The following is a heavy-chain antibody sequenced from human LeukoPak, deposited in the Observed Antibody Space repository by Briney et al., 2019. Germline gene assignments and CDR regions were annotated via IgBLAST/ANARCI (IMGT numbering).Heavy chain of an antibody. D-gene: IGHD5-18*01. CDR2: INHSGGT. CDR3: ARELRWYSYGSYFDY. J-gene: IGHJ4*02. Sequence: SETLSLTCAVYGGSFSGYYWSWIRQPPGKGLEWIGEINHSGGTNYNPSLKSRVTISVDTSKNQFSLKLSSVTAADTAVYYCARELRWYSYGSYFDYWGQGTLVTVSS. V-gene: IGHV4-34*01. CDR1: GGSFSGYY.